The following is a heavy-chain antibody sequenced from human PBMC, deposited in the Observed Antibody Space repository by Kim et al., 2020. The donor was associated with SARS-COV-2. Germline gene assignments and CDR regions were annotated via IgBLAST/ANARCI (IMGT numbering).Heavy chain of an antibody. V-gene: IGHV4-39*01. CDR2: IYYSGST. J-gene: IGHJ4*02. Sequence: SETLSLTCTVSGGSISSSSYYWGWIRQPPGKGLEWIGSIYYSGSTYYNPSLKSRVTISVDTSKNQFSLKLSSVTAADTAVYYCARTPVVVAAAFDYWGQGTLVTVSS. CDR1: GGSISSSSYY. CDR3: ARTPVVVAAAFDY. D-gene: IGHD2-15*01.